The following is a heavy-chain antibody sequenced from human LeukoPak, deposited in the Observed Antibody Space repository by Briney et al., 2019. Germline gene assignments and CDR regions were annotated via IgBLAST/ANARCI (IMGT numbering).Heavy chain of an antibody. V-gene: IGHV3-21*01. CDR1: GFTFSEFN. CDR3: ARDGSRAAVLPYYYGMDV. J-gene: IGHJ6*02. CDR2: ISDSSSYI. Sequence: GGSLRLSCVASGFTFSEFNMNWVRQSPGKGLEWVSSISDSSSYIEYADSVKGRITISRDNAKNSLYLQMNSLRAEDTAVYYCARDGSRAAVLPYYYGMDVWGQGTTVTVSS. D-gene: IGHD6-25*01.